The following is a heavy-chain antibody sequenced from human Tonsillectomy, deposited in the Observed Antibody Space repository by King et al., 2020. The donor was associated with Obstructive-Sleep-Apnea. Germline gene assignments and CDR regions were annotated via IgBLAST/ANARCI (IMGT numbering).Heavy chain of an antibody. CDR2: ITWAGCAS. Sequence: VQLVVSGGAVVQPGGSLRLSCAASGFTFDDYTMHWGRQASGKRLEWVSLITWAGCASFFADSVKGLFTISRDNTNNSLYLQMNTLSADDTALYYCVKGRHFYYYGIDVWGQGTTVTVSS. CDR3: VKGRHFYYYGIDV. CDR1: GFTFDDYT. V-gene: IGHV3-43*01. J-gene: IGHJ6*02. D-gene: IGHD3-3*02.